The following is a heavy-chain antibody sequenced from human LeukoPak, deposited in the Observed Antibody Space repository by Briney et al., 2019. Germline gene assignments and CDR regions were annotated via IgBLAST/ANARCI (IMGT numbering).Heavy chain of an antibody. Sequence: GGSLRLSCAASGFTFSTSWMSWVRQGPGKGLEWVANINEDGSAKYYADSVKGRFTISRDNSKNTLYLQMNSLRAEDTAVYYCAREGDSSGYLFDYWGQGTLVTVSS. CDR3: AREGDSSGYLFDY. J-gene: IGHJ4*02. CDR2: INEDGSAK. CDR1: GFTFSTSW. V-gene: IGHV3-7*01. D-gene: IGHD3-22*01.